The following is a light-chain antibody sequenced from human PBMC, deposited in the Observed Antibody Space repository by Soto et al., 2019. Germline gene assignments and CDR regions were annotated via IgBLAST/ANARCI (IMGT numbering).Light chain of an antibody. Sequence: EIVLTQSPGTLSLSPGEGATLSCRASQTISNNYLAWYQHKPGQAPRLLIYDASTRATGIPDRFSGRGSGADFTLTVNRLEPEDFAVYYCQQYGTSPRTFGQGTKVEI. V-gene: IGKV3-20*01. J-gene: IGKJ1*01. CDR3: QQYGTSPRT. CDR2: DAS. CDR1: QTISNNY.